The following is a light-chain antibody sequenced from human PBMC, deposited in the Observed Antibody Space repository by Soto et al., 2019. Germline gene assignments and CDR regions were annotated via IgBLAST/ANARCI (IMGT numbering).Light chain of an antibody. J-gene: IGLJ2*01. CDR2: DVG. CDR1: SSDVGGYNY. CDR3: SSYTSSITVV. V-gene: IGLV2-14*01. Sequence: QSALTQPASVSGSPGQSITISCTGTSSDVGGYNYVSWYQQHPGNAPKLMIYDVGNRPSGVSNRFSGSKSGNTASLTISGLKAEVVAAYYCSSYTSSITVVFGGGTKLTVL.